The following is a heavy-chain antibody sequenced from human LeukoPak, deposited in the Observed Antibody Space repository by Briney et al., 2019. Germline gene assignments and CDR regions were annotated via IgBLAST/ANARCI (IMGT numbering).Heavy chain of an antibody. J-gene: IGHJ4*02. V-gene: IGHV4-39*07. CDR2: IYYSGST. Sequence: SETLSLTCTVSGGSISSSSYYWGWIRQPPGKGLEWIGSIYYSGSTYYNPSLKSRVTISVDTSKNQFSLKLSSVTAADTAVYYCARDGRDSNGWYFIDYWGQGTLVTVSS. CDR1: GGSISSSSYY. CDR3: ARDGRDSNGWYFIDY. D-gene: IGHD6-19*01.